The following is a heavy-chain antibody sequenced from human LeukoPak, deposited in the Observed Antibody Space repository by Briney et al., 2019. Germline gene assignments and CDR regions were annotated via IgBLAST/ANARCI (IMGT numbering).Heavy chain of an antibody. CDR2: IWYDGSNK. D-gene: IGHD3-9*01. CDR3: ARWGHYDILTGYSYYFDY. CDR1: GFTFSSYG. Sequence: GGSLRLSCAASGFTFSSYGMHWVRQAPGKGLEWVAVIWYDGSNKYYADSVKGRFTISRDNSKNTLYLQMNSLRAEDTAVYYCARWGHYDILTGYSYYFDYWGQGTLVTVSS. J-gene: IGHJ4*02. V-gene: IGHV3-33*01.